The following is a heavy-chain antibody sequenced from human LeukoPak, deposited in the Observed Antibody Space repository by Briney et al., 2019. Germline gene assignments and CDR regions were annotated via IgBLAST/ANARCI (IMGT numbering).Heavy chain of an antibody. CDR3: ARDDTWYYYGSGVTDY. D-gene: IGHD3-10*01. J-gene: IGHJ4*02. Sequence: PSETLSLTCTVSGGSISSYYWSWIRQPPGKGLEWIGYIYYSGSTNYNPSLKSRVTISVDTSKNQFSLKLSSVTAADTAVYYCARDDTWYYYGSGVTDYWGRGTLVTVSS. CDR1: GGSISSYY. CDR2: IYYSGST. V-gene: IGHV4-59*01.